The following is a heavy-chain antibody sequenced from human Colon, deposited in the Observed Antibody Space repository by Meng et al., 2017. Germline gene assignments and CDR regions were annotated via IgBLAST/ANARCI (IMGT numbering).Heavy chain of an antibody. CDR3: GSDPTRVTLSQLPVS. V-gene: IGHV4-30-4*01. J-gene: IGHJ4*02. CDR2: INHGRST. CDR1: GGSISSGDYY. D-gene: IGHD2-21*02. Sequence: QVQLQESGPGLVQPSQTLSLTCTVSGGSISSGDYYWSWIRQPPGKGLEWIGEINHGRSTNYNPSLKNRITMSVDTSRNQFSLNLTSVTAADTAVYYCGSDPTRVTLSQLPVSWGRGTLVTVSS.